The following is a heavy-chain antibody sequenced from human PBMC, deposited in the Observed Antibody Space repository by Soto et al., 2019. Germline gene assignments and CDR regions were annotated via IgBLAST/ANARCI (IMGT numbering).Heavy chain of an antibody. CDR1: GFTFSTYS. V-gene: IGHV3-48*02. J-gene: IGHJ6*02. CDR3: ARDRLGCSGGGCYSGYYGMDV. CDR2: ISSSSVTI. Sequence: EVQLVESGGGLVQPGGSLRLSCAASGFTFSTYSLNWVRQAPGKGLELVSYISSSSVTINYADSVKGRFTISRDNAKNSLYLQMNSLRDEDTAVYYCARDRLGCSGGGCYSGYYGMDVWGQGTTVTVSS. D-gene: IGHD2-15*01.